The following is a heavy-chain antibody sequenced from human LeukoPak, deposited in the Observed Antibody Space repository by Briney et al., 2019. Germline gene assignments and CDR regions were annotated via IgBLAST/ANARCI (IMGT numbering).Heavy chain of an antibody. CDR2: IYLSGTA. CDR1: GGSISSGPYS. J-gene: IGHJ3*01. V-gene: IGHV4-30-2*01. Sequence: SETLSLTCAVSGGSISSGPYSWNWIRQPPGKGLEWIGYIYLSGTAYYNPSLKSRVIISVDRSKNQFSLKLTSVTAADTAMYYCARGGTTVISDAFDLWGQGTMVTVSS. D-gene: IGHD4-17*01. CDR3: ARGGTTVISDAFDL.